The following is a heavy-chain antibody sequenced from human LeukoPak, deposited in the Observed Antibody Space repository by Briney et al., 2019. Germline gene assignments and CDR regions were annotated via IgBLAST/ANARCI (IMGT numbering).Heavy chain of an antibody. Sequence: PGGSLRLSCAASGFTFSSYAMSWVRQAPGKGLEWVSAISGSGGSTYYADSVKGRFTISRDNSKNTLYLQMNSLRAEDTAVYYCAKGGAKVAYPTTYPPDYWGQGTLVTVSS. CDR3: AKGGAKVAYPTTYPPDY. V-gene: IGHV3-23*01. CDR2: ISGSGGST. J-gene: IGHJ4*02. D-gene: IGHD2-15*01. CDR1: GFTFSSYA.